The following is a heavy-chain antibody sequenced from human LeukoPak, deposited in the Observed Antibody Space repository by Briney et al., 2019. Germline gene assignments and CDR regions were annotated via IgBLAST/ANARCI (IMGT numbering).Heavy chain of an antibody. J-gene: IGHJ4*02. V-gene: IGHV4-34*01. CDR1: GGSFSGYY. Sequence: SETLSLTCAVYGGSFSGYYWSWIRQPPGKGLEWIGEINHSGSTNYNPSLKSRVTISVDTSKNQFSLKLSSVTAADTAVYYCARALSYVDYWGQGTLVTVSS. CDR3: ARALSYVDY. CDR2: INHSGST.